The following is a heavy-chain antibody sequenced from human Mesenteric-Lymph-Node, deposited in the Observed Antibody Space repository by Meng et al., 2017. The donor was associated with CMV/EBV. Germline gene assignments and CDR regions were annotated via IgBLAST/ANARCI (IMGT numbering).Heavy chain of an antibody. V-gene: IGHV3-73*01. CDR2: IRNKTNSYAT. CDR3: ARLSPGIAVAGGLGY. Sequence: FTSGESDIHWARQAYGKGREWVGRIRNKTNSYATADAESVKGRFTISRDDSQNTAYLQMDSLKTEDTALYYCARLSPGIAVAGGLGYWGQGTLVTVSS. CDR1: FTSGESD. D-gene: IGHD6-19*01. J-gene: IGHJ4*02.